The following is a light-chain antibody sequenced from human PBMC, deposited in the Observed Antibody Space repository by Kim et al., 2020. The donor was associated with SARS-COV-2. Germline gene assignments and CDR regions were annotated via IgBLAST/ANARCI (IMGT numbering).Light chain of an antibody. J-gene: IGLJ2*01. Sequence: APAEPTAIIWWGRDIGSNRVPCYHQKPAGAPALVIYYDNDRPPASTQRFFGSNSGDTAALLTSRGEAGDDADYYCQVWDSSSVHFVFGAGTQLTVL. CDR3: QVWDSSSVHFV. CDR2: YDN. V-gene: IGLV3-21*04. CDR1: DIGSNR.